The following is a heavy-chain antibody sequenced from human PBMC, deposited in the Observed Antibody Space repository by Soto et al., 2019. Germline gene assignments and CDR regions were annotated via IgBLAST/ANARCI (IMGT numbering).Heavy chain of an antibody. CDR1: GYTFTGYS. V-gene: IGHV1-2*02. Sequence: GASVKVSCKASGYTFTGYSMHWVRQAPGQGLEWMGWINPNSGDTNYARNFQGRVTMSRDTSISTAYMEVSRLRSDDTAMYYCAPYNGSLSFQHWGQGTLVTVSS. CDR3: APYNGSLSFQH. J-gene: IGHJ1*01. CDR2: INPNSGDT. D-gene: IGHD1-26*01.